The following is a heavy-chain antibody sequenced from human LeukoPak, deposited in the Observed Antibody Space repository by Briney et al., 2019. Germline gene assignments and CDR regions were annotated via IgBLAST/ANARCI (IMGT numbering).Heavy chain of an antibody. J-gene: IGHJ4*02. CDR2: ISSSSSYI. Sequence: PGGSLRLSCAASGFTFSSYSMNWVRQAPGEGLEWVSSISSSSSYIYYADSVKGRFTISRDDAKNSLYLQMNSLRAEDTAIYYCAKKPTPRIVGAHYYFDYWGQGTLVTVSS. V-gene: IGHV3-21*04. D-gene: IGHD1-26*01. CDR1: GFTFSSYS. CDR3: AKKPTPRIVGAHYYFDY.